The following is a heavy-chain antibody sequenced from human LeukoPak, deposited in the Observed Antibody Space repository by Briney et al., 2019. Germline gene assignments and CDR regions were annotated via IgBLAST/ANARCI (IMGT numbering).Heavy chain of an antibody. CDR2: INHSGST. CDR3: ARDTYDSSGYYQTHYYYYYYGMDV. CDR1: GGSFSGYY. J-gene: IGHJ6*02. V-gene: IGHV4-34*01. D-gene: IGHD3-22*01. Sequence: SETLSLTCAVYGGSFSGYYWSWIRQPPGKGLEWIGEINHSGSTNYNPSLKSRVTISVDTSKNQFSLKLSSVTAADTAVYYCARDTYDSSGYYQTHYYYYYYGMDVWGQGTTVTVFS.